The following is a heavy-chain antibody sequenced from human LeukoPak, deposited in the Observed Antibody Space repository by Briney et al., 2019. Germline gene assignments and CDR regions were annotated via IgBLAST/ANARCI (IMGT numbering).Heavy chain of an antibody. Sequence: KPSETLSLTCTVSGGSISSYYWSWIRQPAGKGLEWIGRIYTSGSTNYNPSLKSRVTISVDTSKNQFSLKLSSVTAADTAVYYCARGSGISSSPPFGYWGQGTLVTVSS. J-gene: IGHJ4*02. CDR3: ARGSGISSSPPFGY. CDR1: GGSISSYY. V-gene: IGHV4-4*07. D-gene: IGHD6-6*01. CDR2: IYTSGST.